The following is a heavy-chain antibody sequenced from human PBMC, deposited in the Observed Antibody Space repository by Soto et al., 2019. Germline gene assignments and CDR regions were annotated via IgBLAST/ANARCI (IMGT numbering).Heavy chain of an antibody. V-gene: IGHV3-23*01. D-gene: IGHD5-18*01. CDR1: GLRFSIHA. CDR3: AKDLSYWGY. J-gene: IGHJ4*02. Sequence: EVQLLESGGGLVQPGGSLRLSCGASGLRFSIHAMSWVRQAPGKGLEWVSGISGNGRITHYADSVKGRFTTSRDNSKNTLYLQMDSLRVEDTAVYYCAKDLSYWGYWGQGVLVTVSS. CDR2: ISGNGRIT.